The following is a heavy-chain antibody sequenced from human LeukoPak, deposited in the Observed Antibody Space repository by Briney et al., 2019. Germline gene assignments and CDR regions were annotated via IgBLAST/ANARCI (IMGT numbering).Heavy chain of an antibody. J-gene: IGHJ4*02. V-gene: IGHV3-21*01. CDR2: ISSSSSYI. CDR3: ARTYYSNYVHYFDY. Sequence: GGSLRLSCTASGLTFGSYTMSWVRQAPGKGLEWVSSISSSSSYIYYADSVKGRFTISRDNAKNSLYLQMNSLRAEDTAVYYCARTYYSNYVHYFDYWGQGTLVTVSS. CDR1: GLTFGSYT. D-gene: IGHD4-11*01.